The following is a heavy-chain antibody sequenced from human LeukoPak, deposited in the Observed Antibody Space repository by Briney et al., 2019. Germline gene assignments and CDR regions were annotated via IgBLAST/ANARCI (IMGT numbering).Heavy chain of an antibody. CDR2: IYTSGST. V-gene: IGHV4-4*07. J-gene: IGHJ4*02. CDR1: GGSIGSYY. Sequence: SETLSLTCTVSGGSIGSYYWSWIRQPAGKGLEWIGRIYTSGSTNYNPSLKSRVTISVDTSKNQFSLKLSSVTAADTAVYYCARTLHSSSWYEDYWGQGTLVTVSS. CDR3: ARTLHSSSWYEDY. D-gene: IGHD6-13*01.